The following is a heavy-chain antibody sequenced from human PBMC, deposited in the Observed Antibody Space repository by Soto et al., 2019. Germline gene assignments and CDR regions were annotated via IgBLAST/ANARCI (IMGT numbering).Heavy chain of an antibody. V-gene: IGHV3-21*01. CDR3: ARDNGVVVPAAMPGERVGLPIDY. D-gene: IGHD2-2*01. CDR1: GFTFSSYS. J-gene: IGHJ4*02. CDR2: ISSSSSYI. Sequence: GGSLRLSCAASGFTFSSYSMNWVRQAPGKGLEWVSSISSSSSYIYYADSVKGRFTISRDNAKNSLYLQMNSLRAEDTAVYYCARDNGVVVPAAMPGERVGLPIDYWGQGTLVTVSS.